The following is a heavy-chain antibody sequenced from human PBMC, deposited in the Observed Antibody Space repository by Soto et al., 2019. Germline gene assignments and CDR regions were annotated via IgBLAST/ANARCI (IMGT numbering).Heavy chain of an antibody. CDR3: AGAPGWLIEN. D-gene: IGHD5-12*01. V-gene: IGHV3-7*04. CDR1: GFTFSTYW. J-gene: IGHJ4*02. CDR2: IKQDGSEK. Sequence: EVQLVESGGGLVQPGGSLRFSCAASGFTFSTYWMFWVRQAPGKGLEWVATIKQDGSEKLYVDSVKGRFTISRDNAKNSLHLQMNSLRVEDTAVYFCAGAPGWLIENWGQGTLVTVSS.